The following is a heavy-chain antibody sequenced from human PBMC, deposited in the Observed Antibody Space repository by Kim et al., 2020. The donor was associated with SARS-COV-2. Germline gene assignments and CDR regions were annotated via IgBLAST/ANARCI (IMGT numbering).Heavy chain of an antibody. CDR3: ANNFPDILTGYGYYGMDV. J-gene: IGHJ6*02. V-gene: IGHV3-30*18. D-gene: IGHD3-9*01. CDR2: ISYDGSNK. Sequence: GGSLRLSCAASGFTFSSYGMHWVRQAPGKGLEWVAVISYDGSNKYYADSVKGRFTISRDNSKNTLYLQMNSLRAEDTAVYYCANNFPDILTGYGYYGMDVWGQGTTVTVSS. CDR1: GFTFSSYG.